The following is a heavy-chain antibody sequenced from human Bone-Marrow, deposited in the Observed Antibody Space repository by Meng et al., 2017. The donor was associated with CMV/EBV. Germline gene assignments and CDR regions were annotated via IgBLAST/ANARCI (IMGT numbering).Heavy chain of an antibody. J-gene: IGHJ5*02. V-gene: IGHV3-23*01. CDR2: ISGSGGST. CDR1: GFTFSSYG. Sequence: GGSLRLSCAASGFTFSSYGMHWVRQAPGKGLEWVSAISGSGGSTYYADSVKGRFTISRDTSKNTLYLQMNSLRVEDTGVYYCARGWLADPWGQGTLVTVSS. CDR3: ARGWLADP. D-gene: IGHD5-24*01.